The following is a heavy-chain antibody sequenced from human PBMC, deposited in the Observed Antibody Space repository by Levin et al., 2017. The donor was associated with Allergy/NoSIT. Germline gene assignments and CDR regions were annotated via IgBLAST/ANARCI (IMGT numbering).Heavy chain of an antibody. CDR3: AKDGAKYNWNYRNWFDP. D-gene: IGHD1-7*01. V-gene: IGHV3-23*01. CDR2: ISGSGSST. J-gene: IGHJ5*02. CDR1: EFTFTSYA. Sequence: GGSLRLSCAASEFTFTSYAMSWVRQAPGKGLEWVSAISGSGSSTYYADSVKGRFTISRDNSKNTLFLQMNSLRAEDTALYYCAKDGAKYNWNYRNWFDPWGQGTLVTVSS.